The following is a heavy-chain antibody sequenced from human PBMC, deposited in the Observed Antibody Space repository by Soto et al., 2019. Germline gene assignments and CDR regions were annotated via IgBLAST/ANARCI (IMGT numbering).Heavy chain of an antibody. CDR3: AKDFPSRYCSGGSCRDNGTDV. Sequence: GGSLRLSCAASGFTFSSYAMSWVRQAPGKGLEWVSAISGSGGSTYYADSVKGRFTISRDNSKNTLYLQMNSLRAEDTAVYCCAKDFPSRYCSGGSCRDNGTDVPGPGTTVTVSS. V-gene: IGHV3-23*01. J-gene: IGHJ6*02. CDR1: GFTFSSYA. D-gene: IGHD2-15*01. CDR2: ISGSGGST.